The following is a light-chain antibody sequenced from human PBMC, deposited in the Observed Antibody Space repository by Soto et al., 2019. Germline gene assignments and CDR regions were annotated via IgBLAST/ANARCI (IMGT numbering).Light chain of an antibody. Sequence: DIQMTQSPSTLSASVGDRVTIPCRASQSMSSWLAWYQQKPGKAPKLLIYKASTLKSGVPSRFSGSGSGTEFTLTISSLQPDDFATYYCQQLNSYPPYFGQGTRLEIK. CDR3: QQLNSYPPY. CDR1: QSMSSW. CDR2: KAS. J-gene: IGKJ5*01. V-gene: IGKV1-5*03.